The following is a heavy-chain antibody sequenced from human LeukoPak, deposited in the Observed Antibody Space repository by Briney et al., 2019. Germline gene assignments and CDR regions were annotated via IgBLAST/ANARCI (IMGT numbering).Heavy chain of an antibody. Sequence: SETLSLTCAVSGGSFSGYFWSWIRQPPGKGLEWIGEINPSGSANYNPSLKSRVTISVDTSKNQFSLKLSSVTAADTAVYYCARFGTYWGQGTLATVSS. J-gene: IGHJ4*02. CDR1: GGSFSGYF. CDR3: ARFGTY. D-gene: IGHD3-10*01. V-gene: IGHV4-34*01. CDR2: INPSGSA.